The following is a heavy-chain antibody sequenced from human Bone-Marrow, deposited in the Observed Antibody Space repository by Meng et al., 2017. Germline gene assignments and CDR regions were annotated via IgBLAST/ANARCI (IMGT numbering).Heavy chain of an antibody. CDR2: INPNSGGT. Sequence: QGQPVQSGAEVKKPGASVKVSCKASGYTFTGYYMHWVRQAPGQGLEWMGRINPNSGGTNYAQKFQGRVTMTRDTSISTAYMELSRLRSDDTAVYYCARVSVRGVIRWFDPWGQGTLVTVSS. J-gene: IGHJ5*02. CDR3: ARVSVRGVIRWFDP. D-gene: IGHD3-10*01. CDR1: GYTFTGYY. V-gene: IGHV1-2*06.